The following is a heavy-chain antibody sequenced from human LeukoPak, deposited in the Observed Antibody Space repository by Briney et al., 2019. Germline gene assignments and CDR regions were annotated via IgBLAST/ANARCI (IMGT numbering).Heavy chain of an antibody. CDR2: VWYDGDNK. V-gene: IGHV3-33*01. Sequence: GGSLRLSCSASGFLFRSYGMHWVRQAPGKGLEWVADVWYDGDNKYYADSVKGRFTISRDNSKNTLYLQMNSLRAEDTAVYYCAREYCSSTSCYEVSAFDIWGQGTMVTVSS. D-gene: IGHD2-2*01. CDR1: GFLFRSYG. CDR3: AREYCSSTSCYEVSAFDI. J-gene: IGHJ3*02.